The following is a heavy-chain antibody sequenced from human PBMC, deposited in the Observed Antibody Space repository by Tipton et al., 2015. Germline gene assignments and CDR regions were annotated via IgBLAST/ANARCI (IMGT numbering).Heavy chain of an antibody. D-gene: IGHD6-13*01. J-gene: IGHJ4*02. V-gene: IGHV3-33*01. Sequence: SLRLSCAASGFTFSSYGMHWVRQAPGKGLEWVAVIWYDGSNKYYADSVKGRFTISRDNSKNTLYLQMNSLRVEDTAVYYCARDGRIAAVGPQTFFDFWGQGTLVTVSS. CDR2: IWYDGSNK. CDR3: ARDGRIAAVGPQTFFDF. CDR1: GFTFSSYG.